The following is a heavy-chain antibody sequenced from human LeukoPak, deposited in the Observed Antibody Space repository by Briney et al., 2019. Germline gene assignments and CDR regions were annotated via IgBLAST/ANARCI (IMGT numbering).Heavy chain of an antibody. V-gene: IGHV4-59*02. CDR3: ARGPHDYGDLYYFDY. CDR2: IYYSGST. D-gene: IGHD4-17*01. J-gene: IGHJ4*02. Sequence: KPSETLSLTCTVSGGSVRSYYWSWIRQPPGKGLEWIGYIYYSGSTYYNPSLKSRVTISIDTSKNQFSLKLSSVTAADTAVYYCARGPHDYGDLYYFDYWGQGTLVTVSS. CDR1: GGSVRSYY.